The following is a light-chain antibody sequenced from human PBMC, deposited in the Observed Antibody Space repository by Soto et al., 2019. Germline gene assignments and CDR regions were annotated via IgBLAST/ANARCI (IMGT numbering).Light chain of an antibody. CDR3: QQSYNTPWT. CDR1: QNINNF. V-gene: IGKV1-39*01. Sequence: IQMTQSPSSLSASVGDRVTITCRASQNINNFLNWYQQKPGKAPKLLIYATSSFQSGVPSRFSGSGSGTDFTLTISSLQPEDFATYYCQQSYNTPWTFGQGTKVEIK. CDR2: ATS. J-gene: IGKJ1*01.